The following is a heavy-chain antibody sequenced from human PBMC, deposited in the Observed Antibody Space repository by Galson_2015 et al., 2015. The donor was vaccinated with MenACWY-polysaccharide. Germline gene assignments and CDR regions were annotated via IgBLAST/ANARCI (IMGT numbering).Heavy chain of an antibody. CDR1: GFTFNSYA. CDR2: IGGSSGST. D-gene: IGHD2-2*01. V-gene: IGHV3-23*01. Sequence: SLRLSCAASGFTFNSYAMSWVRQAPGKGLEWVSAIGGSSGSTYYADSVKGRFTISRDNSKNTLYLQMNSLRAEDTAVYYCANDLGFSASWLAAFDISRQATMVTVSS. CDR3: ANDLGFSASWLAAFDI. J-gene: IGHJ3*02.